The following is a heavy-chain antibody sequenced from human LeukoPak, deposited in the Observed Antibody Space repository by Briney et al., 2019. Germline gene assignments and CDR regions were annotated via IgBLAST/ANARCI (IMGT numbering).Heavy chain of an antibody. V-gene: IGHV3-30*18. CDR3: AKDPYYGSGSYFTWYYYYYYMDV. Sequence: GGSLRLSCAASGFTFSSYGMHWVRQAPGKGLEWVAVISYDGSNKYYADSVKGRFTISRDNSKNTLYLQMNSLRAEDTAVYYCAKDPYYGSGSYFTWYYYYYYMDVWGKGTTVTISS. CDR1: GFTFSSYG. J-gene: IGHJ6*03. D-gene: IGHD3-10*01. CDR2: ISYDGSNK.